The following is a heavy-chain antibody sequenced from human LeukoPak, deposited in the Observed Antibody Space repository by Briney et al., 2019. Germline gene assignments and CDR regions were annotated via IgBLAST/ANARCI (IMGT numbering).Heavy chain of an antibody. CDR1: NYTFTSYG. Sequence: GASVKVSCKASNYTFTSYGISWVRQAPGQGLEWMAWINAYNGDTNYAQKFQGRVTITRDTSASTAYMELSSLRSGDTAVYYCARRASIAAEIDYWGQGTLVTVSS. CDR3: ARRASIAAEIDY. V-gene: IGHV1-18*01. CDR2: INAYNGDT. J-gene: IGHJ4*02. D-gene: IGHD6-13*01.